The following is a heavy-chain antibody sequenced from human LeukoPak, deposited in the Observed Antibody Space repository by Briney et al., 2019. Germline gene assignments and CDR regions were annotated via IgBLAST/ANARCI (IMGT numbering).Heavy chain of an antibody. CDR3: ARATYSSGWYRWYFDL. V-gene: IGHV4-59*08. CDR1: GGSISSYY. J-gene: IGHJ2*01. CDR2: IYYSGST. Sequence: PSETLSLTCTVSGGSISSYYWSWIRQPPGKGLEWIGYIYYSGSTNYNPSLKSRVTISVDTSKNQFSLKLSSVTAADTAVYYCARATYSSGWYRWYFDLWGRGTLVTVSS. D-gene: IGHD6-19*01.